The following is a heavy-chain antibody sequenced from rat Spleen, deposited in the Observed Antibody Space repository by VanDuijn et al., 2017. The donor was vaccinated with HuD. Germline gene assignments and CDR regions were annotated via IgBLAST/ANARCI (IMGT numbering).Heavy chain of an antibody. CDR3: VRLGYGYNYYDY. CDR1: GFTFSNYF. D-gene: IGHD1-9*01. CDR2: ISTGGGNT. V-gene: IGHV5-25*01. J-gene: IGHJ2*01. Sequence: EVQLEESGGGLVQPGGSMKLSCAASGFTFSNYFMAWVRQAPTKGLEWVASISTGGGNTYYRDSVKGRFTFSRDNAELTLYLQMDSLKSEDTATYYCVRLGYGYNYYDYWGQGVMVTVSS.